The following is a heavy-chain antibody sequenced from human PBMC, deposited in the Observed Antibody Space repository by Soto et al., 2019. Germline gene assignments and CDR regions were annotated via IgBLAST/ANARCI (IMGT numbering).Heavy chain of an antibody. CDR2: ISYDGSNK. D-gene: IGHD2-15*01. V-gene: IGHV3-30-3*01. Sequence: HPGGSLRLSCAASGFTFSSYAMHWVRQAPGKGLEWVAVISYDGSNKYYADSVKGRFTISRDNSKNTLYLQMNSLRAEDTAVYYCARGNPPSDIVVVVAAIPNVWGQGTTVTVSS. CDR3: ARGNPPSDIVVVVAAIPNV. J-gene: IGHJ6*02. CDR1: GFTFSSYA.